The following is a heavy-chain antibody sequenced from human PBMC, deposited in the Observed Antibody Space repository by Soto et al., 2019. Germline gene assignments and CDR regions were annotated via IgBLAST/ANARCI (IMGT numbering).Heavy chain of an antibody. CDR3: ARARGYRYGYDTPGYGMDV. D-gene: IGHD5-18*01. CDR1: GGTFSSYA. J-gene: IGHJ6*02. Sequence: QVQLVQSGAEVKKPGSSVKVSCKASGGTFSSYAISWVRQAPGQGLEWMGGIIPIFGTANYAQKFQGRVTITADESTSTAYMELSSLRSEDTAVYYCARARGYRYGYDTPGYGMDVWGQGTTVTVSS. CDR2: IIPIFGTA. V-gene: IGHV1-69*01.